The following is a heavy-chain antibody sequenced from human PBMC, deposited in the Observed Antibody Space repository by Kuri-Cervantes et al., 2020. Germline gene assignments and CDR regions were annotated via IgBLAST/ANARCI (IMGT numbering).Heavy chain of an antibody. J-gene: IGHJ4*02. D-gene: IGHD6-13*01. Sequence: GGSLRLSCAASGFTFSSYSMSWVRQAPGKGLEWVSVIYSGGSTYYADSVKGRFTISRDNSKNTLYLQMNSLRAEDTAVYYCRYTIAAAGPVFDYWGQGTLVTVSS. CDR2: IYSGGST. CDR3: RYTIAAAGPVFDY. V-gene: IGHV3-53*01. CDR1: GFTFSSYS.